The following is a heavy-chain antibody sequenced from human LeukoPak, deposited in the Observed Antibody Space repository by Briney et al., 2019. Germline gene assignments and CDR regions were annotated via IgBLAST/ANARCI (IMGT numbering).Heavy chain of an antibody. Sequence: SETLSLTCTVSGGSISSYYWSWIRQPPGKGLEWIGYIYYSGSTNYNPSLRSRVTISVDTSKNQFSLKLSSVTAADTAVYYCARGGNYGDYDGYFDYWGQGTLVTVSS. D-gene: IGHD4-17*01. V-gene: IGHV4-59*08. CDR2: IYYSGST. J-gene: IGHJ4*02. CDR3: ARGGNYGDYDGYFDY. CDR1: GGSISSYY.